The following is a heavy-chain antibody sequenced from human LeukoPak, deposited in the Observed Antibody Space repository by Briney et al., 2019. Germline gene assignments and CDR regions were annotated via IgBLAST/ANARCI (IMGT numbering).Heavy chain of an antibody. D-gene: IGHD3-22*01. CDR3: ARDSSGYSDY. Sequence: SETLSLTCTVSGGSISSYYWSWIRQPPGKGLEWIGYIYHSGSTYYNPSLKSRVTISVDRSKNQFSLKLSSVTAADTAVYYCARDSSGYSDYWGQGTLVTVSS. J-gene: IGHJ4*02. CDR1: GGSISSYY. V-gene: IGHV4-59*12. CDR2: IYHSGST.